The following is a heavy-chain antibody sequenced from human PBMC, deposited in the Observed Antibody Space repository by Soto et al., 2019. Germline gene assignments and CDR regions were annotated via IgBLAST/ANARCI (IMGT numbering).Heavy chain of an antibody. Sequence: SVKVSCKASGYTFTSYGISWVRQAPGQGLEWMGWISAYNGNTNYAQKLQGRVTMTTDTSTSTAYMELRSLRSDDTAVYYCATTLPNIVVVPAASDAFDIWGQGTMVTVSS. CDR3: ATTLPNIVVVPAASDAFDI. D-gene: IGHD2-2*01. V-gene: IGHV1-18*04. CDR1: GYTFTSYG. CDR2: ISAYNGNT. J-gene: IGHJ3*02.